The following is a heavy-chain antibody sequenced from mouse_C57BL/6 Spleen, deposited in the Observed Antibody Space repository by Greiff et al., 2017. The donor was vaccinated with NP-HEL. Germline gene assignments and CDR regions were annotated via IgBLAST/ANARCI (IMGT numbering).Heavy chain of an antibody. Sequence: EVKLQESGPELVKPGASVKIPCKASGYTFTDYNMDWVKQSHGKSLEWIGDINPNNGGTIYNQKFKGKATLTVDKSSSTAYMELRSLTSEDTAVYYCARGYYGSYAMDYWGQGTSVTVSS. CDR3: ARGYYGSYAMDY. V-gene: IGHV1-18*01. J-gene: IGHJ4*01. D-gene: IGHD1-1*01. CDR2: INPNNGGT. CDR1: GYTFTDYN.